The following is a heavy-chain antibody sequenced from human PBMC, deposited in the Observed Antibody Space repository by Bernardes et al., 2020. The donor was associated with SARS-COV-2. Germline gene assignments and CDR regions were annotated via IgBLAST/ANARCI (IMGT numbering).Heavy chain of an antibody. CDR2: IYPGDSDT. J-gene: IGHJ3*02. Sequence: GASPKISRKGSGYSFTSYWIGWVRHIPGKGLELTGIIYPGDSDTRYSPSFQGQVTISADKSISTAYLQWSSLKASDTAMYYCARHSPGIAVAAGPIDAFDIWSQGTMVTVSS. CDR1: GYSFTSYW. D-gene: IGHD6-19*01. V-gene: IGHV5-51*01. CDR3: ARHSPGIAVAAGPIDAFDI.